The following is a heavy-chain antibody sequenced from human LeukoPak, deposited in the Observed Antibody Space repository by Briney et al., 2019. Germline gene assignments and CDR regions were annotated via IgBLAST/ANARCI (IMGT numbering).Heavy chain of an antibody. J-gene: IGHJ6*02. D-gene: IGHD6-13*01. CDR2: IYYSGST. Sequence: SETLSLTCTVSGGSISSSSYYWGWIRQPPGKGLEWIGGIYYSGSTYYNPSLKSRVTISVDTSKNQFSLKLSSVTAADTAVYYCASGGAAAGTMDVWGQGTTVTVSS. CDR3: ASGGAAAGTMDV. CDR1: GGSISSSSYY. V-gene: IGHV4-39*01.